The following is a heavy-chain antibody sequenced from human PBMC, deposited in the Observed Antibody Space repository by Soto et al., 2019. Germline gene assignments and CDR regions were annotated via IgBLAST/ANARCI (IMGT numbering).Heavy chain of an antibody. J-gene: IGHJ4*02. Sequence: ASVKVSCNASGGTFSSYAISWVRQAPGQGLEWMGGIIPIFGTANYAQKFQGRVTITADESTSTAYMELSSLRSEDTAVYYCATHRWDTAMSKGYFDYWGQGTLVTVSS. V-gene: IGHV1-69*13. CDR3: ATHRWDTAMSKGYFDY. CDR2: IIPIFGTA. D-gene: IGHD5-18*01. CDR1: GGTFSSYA.